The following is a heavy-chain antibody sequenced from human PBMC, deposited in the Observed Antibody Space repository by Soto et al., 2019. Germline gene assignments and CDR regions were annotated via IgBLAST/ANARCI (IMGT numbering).Heavy chain of an antibody. CDR3: ARGYDFWSGYYRYYYGMDV. V-gene: IGHV1-69*13. Sequence: ASVKVSCKASGGTFSSYAISCVRXAPGQGLEWMGGVIPIFGTAKYAQKFQGRVTITADESKSTAYMELSRLRSEDTAVYYCARGYDFWSGYYRYYYGMDVWGQGTTV. CDR1: GGTFSSYA. J-gene: IGHJ6*02. D-gene: IGHD3-3*01. CDR2: VIPIFGTA.